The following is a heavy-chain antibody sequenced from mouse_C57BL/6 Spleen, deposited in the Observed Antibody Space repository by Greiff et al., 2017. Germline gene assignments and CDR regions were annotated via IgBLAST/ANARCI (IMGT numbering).Heavy chain of an antibody. V-gene: IGHV1-54*01. Sequence: QVQLQQSGAELVRPGTSVKVSCKASGYAFTNYLIEWVKQRPGQGLEWIGVINPGSGGTTYNEKFKGKATLTADKSSSAAYMQLSSLTSEDSAVYFCARGELLWYFDVWGTGTTVTVSS. CDR1: GYAFTNYL. CDR2: INPGSGGT. CDR3: ARGELLWYFDV. J-gene: IGHJ1*03. D-gene: IGHD1-1*01.